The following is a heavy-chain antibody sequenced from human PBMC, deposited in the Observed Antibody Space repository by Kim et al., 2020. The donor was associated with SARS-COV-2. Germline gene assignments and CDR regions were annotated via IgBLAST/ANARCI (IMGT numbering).Heavy chain of an antibody. Sequence: VESVKGRYTISRHNATNSLYLQMNSLRAEDTAVYYCARDLAWLLAHDYWGQGTLVTVSS. D-gene: IGHD3-3*01. CDR3: ARDLAWLLAHDY. V-gene: IGHV3-7*03. J-gene: IGHJ4*02.